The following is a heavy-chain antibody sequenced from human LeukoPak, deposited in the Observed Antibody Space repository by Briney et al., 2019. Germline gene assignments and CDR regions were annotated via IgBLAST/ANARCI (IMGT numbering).Heavy chain of an antibody. Sequence: SVKVSCKTSGYDFINYVISWVRQAPGHGLEWMGWRSIYNGNTDYKLESRGTMTTDTSTTTASMAMRSLRSDDTAVCYCAREGYGDFYWVWIPPINYYYYMDVWGKGTTVTVSS. CDR2: RSIYNGNT. CDR1: GYDFINYV. J-gene: IGHJ6*03. V-gene: IGHV1-18*01. D-gene: IGHD4-17*01. CDR3: AREGYGDFYWVWIPPINYYYYMDV.